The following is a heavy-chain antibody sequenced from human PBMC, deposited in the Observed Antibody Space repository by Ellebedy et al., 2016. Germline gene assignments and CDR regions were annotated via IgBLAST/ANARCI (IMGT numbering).Heavy chain of an antibody. J-gene: IGHJ4*02. Sequence: LSLTCAASGFTSSSYGMHWVRQAPGKGLEWVAVIWYDGSNKYYADSVKGRFTISRDNSKNTLYLQMNSLRAEDTAVYYCARGLVATITMDYWGQGTLVTVSS. CDR1: GFTSSSYG. CDR3: ARGLVATITMDY. CDR2: IWYDGSNK. V-gene: IGHV3-33*01. D-gene: IGHD5-12*01.